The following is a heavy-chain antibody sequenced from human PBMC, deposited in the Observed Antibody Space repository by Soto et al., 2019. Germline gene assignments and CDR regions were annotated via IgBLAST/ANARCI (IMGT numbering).Heavy chain of an antibody. Sequence: GSLRLSCAASGFTFGNYWMTWVRQAPGKGLEWVAKIKQDGSEKYYVDSVKGRFSISRDNAKNSLHLQMNSLRAEDTAVYYCARGNGWYDYWGQGTLVTVSS. CDR3: ARGNGWYDY. J-gene: IGHJ4*02. CDR2: IKQDGSEK. CDR1: GFTFGNYW. D-gene: IGHD6-19*01. V-gene: IGHV3-7*01.